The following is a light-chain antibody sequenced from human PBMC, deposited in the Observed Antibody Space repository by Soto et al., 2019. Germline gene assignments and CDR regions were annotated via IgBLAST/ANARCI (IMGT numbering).Light chain of an antibody. Sequence: EIVLTQSPATLSLSPEERATLSCRASQTVSNYLAWYQQKPGQAPRLLIYDASIRATGIPARFSGSGSGTDFTLTISSLEPEDFAVYYCQQRSNWPPITFGQGTRLEIK. CDR3: QQRSNWPPIT. CDR2: DAS. CDR1: QTVSNY. V-gene: IGKV3-11*01. J-gene: IGKJ5*01.